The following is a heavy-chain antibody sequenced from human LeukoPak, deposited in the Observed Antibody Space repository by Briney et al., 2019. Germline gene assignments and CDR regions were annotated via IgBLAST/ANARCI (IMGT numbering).Heavy chain of an antibody. CDR2: ISSSSSSYI. V-gene: IGHV3-21*01. CDR1: GFTFSSYS. CDR3: ARAHYWKYGSFDF. Sequence: GGSLRLSCAASGFTFSSYSMNWVRQAPGKGLEWVSCISSSSSSYIYYADSVKGRFTISRDNAKNSLYLQMNSLRAEDTAVYYCARAHYWKYGSFDFWGQGTLVTVSS. D-gene: IGHD1-7*01. J-gene: IGHJ4*02.